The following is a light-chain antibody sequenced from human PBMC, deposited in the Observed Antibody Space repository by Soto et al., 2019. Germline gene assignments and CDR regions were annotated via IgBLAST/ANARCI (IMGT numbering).Light chain of an antibody. V-gene: IGKV3-11*01. CDR3: QQRSNWAPLT. CDR2: DAS. CDR1: QSVSSY. Sequence: EIVLTQSPATLSLSPGERATLSCRASQSVSSYLAWYQQKHGQAHRLLIYDASNRATGIPARFSGSGSGTDFTLTISSLEPEDFAVYYCQQRSNWAPLTFGGGTKVEIK. J-gene: IGKJ4*01.